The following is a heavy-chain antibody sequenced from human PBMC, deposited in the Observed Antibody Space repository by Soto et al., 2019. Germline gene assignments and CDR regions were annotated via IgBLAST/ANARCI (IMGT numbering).Heavy chain of an antibody. CDR2: ISSDGRKI. CDR1: GFTFSNYD. V-gene: IGHV3-30*18. CDR3: AQHPFRRRPTWRNNWIAT. J-gene: IGHJ5*02. Sequence: GGSLRLSCVASGFTFSNYDMHWVRQAPGKGLEWVSLISSDGRKINYSDSVKGRFTVSRDTSKDTLYLQMDSLTPEDTAVYYSAQHPFRRRPTWRNNWIATWGQGTQVTVSS.